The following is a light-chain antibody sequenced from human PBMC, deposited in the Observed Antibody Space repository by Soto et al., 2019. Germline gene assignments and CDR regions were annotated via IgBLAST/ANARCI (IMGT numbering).Light chain of an antibody. CDR2: AAS. CDR1: QDIRND. CDR3: LQGYNFPHT. Sequence: AIQMTQSPSSLSASVGDRVTITCRASQDIRNDLGWYQQKPWKAPNLLIYAASTLQIGVPSRFSGSGSGTDFTLTISSLRPEDFATYYCLQGYNFPHTFGHGTKVDIK. V-gene: IGKV1-6*01. J-gene: IGKJ3*01.